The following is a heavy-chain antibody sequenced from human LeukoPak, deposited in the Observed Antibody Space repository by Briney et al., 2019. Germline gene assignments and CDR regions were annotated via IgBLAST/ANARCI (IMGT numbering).Heavy chain of an antibody. V-gene: IGHV1-24*01. CDR3: ACSGYDLGPPFDY. D-gene: IGHD5-12*01. CDR1: GYTLTELS. CDR2: FDPEDGET. J-gene: IGHJ4*02. Sequence: GASVKVSCKVSGYTLTELSMHWVRQAPGKGLEWMGGFDPEDGETIYAQKFQGRVTMTEDTSTDTAYMGLSSLRSEDTAVYYCACSGYDLGPPFDYWGQGTLVTVSS.